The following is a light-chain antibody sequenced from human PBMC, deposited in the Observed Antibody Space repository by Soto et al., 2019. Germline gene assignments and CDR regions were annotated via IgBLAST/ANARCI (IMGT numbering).Light chain of an antibody. CDR2: GAS. J-gene: IGKJ1*01. CDR3: QQYNNWTPWT. V-gene: IGKV3-15*01. CDR1: QSVSSN. Sequence: EIVMTQSPATLSVSPGERATLSCRASQSVSSNLAWYQQKPGQAPRLLIYGASTRATGIPARFSGSGSGTAITLIISGLQSEDFAVYYCQQYNNWTPWTFGQGTKVEIK.